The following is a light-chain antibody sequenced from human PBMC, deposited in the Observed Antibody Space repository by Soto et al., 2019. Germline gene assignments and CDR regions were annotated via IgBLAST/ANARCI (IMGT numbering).Light chain of an antibody. J-gene: IGLJ2*01. CDR1: SGHSNYA. CDR3: QTWGSGIVV. CDR2: LNSDGSH. V-gene: IGLV4-69*01. Sequence: QSVLTQSPSASASLGASVKLTCTLSSGHSNYAIAWHQQQSEKGPRYLMKLNSDGSHSKVDGIPDRFSGSSSGAERYLTISSLQSEDEADYYCQTWGSGIVVFGGGTKLTVL.